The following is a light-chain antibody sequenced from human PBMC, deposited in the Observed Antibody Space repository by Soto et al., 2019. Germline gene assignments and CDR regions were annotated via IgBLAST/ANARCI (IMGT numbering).Light chain of an antibody. Sequence: DIQMTQSPSSLSASVGDRVTITCRASQSISSYLNWYQQKPGKAPKLLIYAASSLQSGVPSRFSDSGSGTDFTLTISSLQPEDFATYYCQQSHSTPQTFGQGTKVDIK. V-gene: IGKV1-39*01. CDR1: QSISSY. CDR3: QQSHSTPQT. CDR2: AAS. J-gene: IGKJ1*01.